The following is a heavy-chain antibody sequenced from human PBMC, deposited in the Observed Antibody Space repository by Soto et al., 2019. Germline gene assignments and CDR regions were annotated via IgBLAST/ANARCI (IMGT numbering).Heavy chain of an antibody. CDR1: GFTFDDYT. CDR2: ISWDGGST. CDR3: ARGDSSGYYYVPLDY. D-gene: IGHD3-22*01. V-gene: IGHV3-43*01. Sequence: DVQLVESGGVVVQPGGSLRLSCAASGFTFDDYTMHWVRQAPGKGLEWVSLISWDGGSTYYADSVKGRFTISRDNSKNSLYLQMNSLRTEDTALYYCARGDSSGYYYVPLDYWGQGTLVTVSS. J-gene: IGHJ4*02.